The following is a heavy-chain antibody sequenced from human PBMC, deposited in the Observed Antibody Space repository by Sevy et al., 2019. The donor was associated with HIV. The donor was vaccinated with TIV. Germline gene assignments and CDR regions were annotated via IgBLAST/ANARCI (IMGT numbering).Heavy chain of an antibody. D-gene: IGHD3-22*01. V-gene: IGHV3-33*01. J-gene: IGHJ4*02. CDR1: GFTFSNYA. Sequence: GGSLRLSCAATGFTFSNYAMHWVRQAPGKGMEWLAIIWSDGAYQYHGDSVKGRFTISRDNSKNTLYLQMNNVRVEDTAVYYCARGGYYYDNAAYYALDSWGQGTLVTVSS. CDR2: IWSDGAYQ. CDR3: ARGGYYYDNAAYYALDS.